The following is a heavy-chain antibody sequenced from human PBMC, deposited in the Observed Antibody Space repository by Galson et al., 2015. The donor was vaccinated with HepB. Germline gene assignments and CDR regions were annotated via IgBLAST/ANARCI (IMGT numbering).Heavy chain of an antibody. J-gene: IGHJ4*02. V-gene: IGHV3-53*04. Sequence: SLRLSCAASGFTVSSNYMSWVRQAPGKGLEWVSVIYSGGSTYYADSVKGRFTISRHNSKNTLYLQMNSLRAEDTAVYYCARGGGTYGSGSYYPDYWGQGTLVTVPS. CDR3: ARGGGTYGSGSYYPDY. D-gene: IGHD3-10*01. CDR1: GFTVSSNY. CDR2: IYSGGST.